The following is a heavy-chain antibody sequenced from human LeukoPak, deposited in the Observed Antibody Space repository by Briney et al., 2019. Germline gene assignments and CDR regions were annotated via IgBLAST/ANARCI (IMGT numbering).Heavy chain of an antibody. CDR2: ISGSGGST. Sequence: GGSLRLSCAASGFTFSSYAMSWVRQAPGKGLEWVSAISGSGGSTYYADSVKGRFTISRDNSKNPLYLQMNSLRAEDTAVYYCAKASLYWGSYYFDYWGQGTLVTVSS. D-gene: IGHD3-16*01. J-gene: IGHJ4*02. CDR1: GFTFSSYA. CDR3: AKASLYWGSYYFDY. V-gene: IGHV3-23*01.